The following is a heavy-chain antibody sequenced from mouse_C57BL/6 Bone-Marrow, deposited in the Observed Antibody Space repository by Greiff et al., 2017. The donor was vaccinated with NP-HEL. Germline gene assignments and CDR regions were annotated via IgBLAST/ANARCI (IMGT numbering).Heavy chain of an antibody. V-gene: IGHV8-8*01. J-gene: IGHJ1*03. CDR1: GFSLSTFGMG. CDR3: ARRDYGSSGCYWYFDV. Sequence: QVTLKVSGPGILQPSQTLSLTCSFSGFSLSTFGMGVGWIRQPSGKGLEWLAHIWWDDDKYYNPALKSRLTISKDTSKNQVFLKIANVDTADTATYYCARRDYGSSGCYWYFDVWGTGTTVTVSS. D-gene: IGHD1-1*01. CDR2: IWWDDDK.